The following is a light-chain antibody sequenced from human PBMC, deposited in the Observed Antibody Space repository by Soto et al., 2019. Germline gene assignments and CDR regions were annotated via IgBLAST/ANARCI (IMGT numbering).Light chain of an antibody. J-gene: IGKJ5*01. CDR1: QNINNY. CDR2: DAS. CDR3: QQYENLPT. V-gene: IGKV1-33*01. Sequence: DIQKTQSPYSLSASVGPKVTITCQASQNINNYLNWYQQKPGRAPKLLIYDASNLEAGVPSRFRGSGSGTDFTFTISRLQPEDIATYYCQQYENLPTFGQGTRLEIK.